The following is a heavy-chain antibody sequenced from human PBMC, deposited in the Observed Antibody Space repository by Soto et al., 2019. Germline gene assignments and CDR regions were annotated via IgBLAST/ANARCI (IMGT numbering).Heavy chain of an antibody. Sequence: GSLRLSCAASGFTFSSYAMSWVRQAPGKGLEWISAVSGSGGSTYYADSVKGRFTISRDNSKDTLYLQMNNLRAEDTAVYYCAKPPDYNWNDYWGQGPLVTVSS. CDR1: GFTFSSYA. CDR2: VSGSGGST. V-gene: IGHV3-23*01. J-gene: IGHJ4*02. CDR3: AKPPDYNWNDY. D-gene: IGHD1-20*01.